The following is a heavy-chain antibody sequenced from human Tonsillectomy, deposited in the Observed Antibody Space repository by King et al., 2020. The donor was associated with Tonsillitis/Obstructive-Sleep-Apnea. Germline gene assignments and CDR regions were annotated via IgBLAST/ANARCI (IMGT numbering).Heavy chain of an antibody. V-gene: IGHV1-18*01. CDR2: ISTYNGNT. CDR1: GYTFTSYG. CDR3: ARDYGDLSHFDS. J-gene: IGHJ4*02. D-gene: IGHD4-17*01. Sequence: VQLVESGAEVKKPGASVKVSCKASGYTFTSYGISWVRQAPGQGLEWMGWISTYNGNTNYAQKLQGRVTINANIFTSTAYMELRSLRSDDTAVYFCARDYGDLSHFDSWGQGTLVTVSS.